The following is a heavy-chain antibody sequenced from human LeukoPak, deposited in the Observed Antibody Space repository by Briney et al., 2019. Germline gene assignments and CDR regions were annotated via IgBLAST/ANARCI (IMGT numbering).Heavy chain of an antibody. Sequence: SETLSLTCTVSGGSISSYYWSWIRQPAGKGLEWIGRIYTSGSTNYNPSLKSRVTMSVDTSKNQFSLKLSSVTAADTAVYYCARGLQEPYSSSRGVWFDPWGQGTLVTVSS. CDR3: ARGLQEPYSSSRGVWFDP. D-gene: IGHD6-13*01. CDR2: IYTSGST. J-gene: IGHJ5*02. CDR1: GGSISSYY. V-gene: IGHV4-4*07.